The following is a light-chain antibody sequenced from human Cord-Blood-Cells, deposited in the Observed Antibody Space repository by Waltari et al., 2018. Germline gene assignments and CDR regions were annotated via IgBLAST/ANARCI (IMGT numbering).Light chain of an antibody. CDR2: DVS. CDR1: SSDVGGYNY. Sequence: QSALTQPRSVSGSPGQSVTISCTGTSSDVGGYNYVSWYQQHPGKAPKPMIYDVSKRPSGVPDRFSGSSSGNTAFLTISGLQAEDEADYYCCSYAGSYVFGTGTKVTVL. J-gene: IGLJ1*01. V-gene: IGLV2-11*01. CDR3: CSYAGSYV.